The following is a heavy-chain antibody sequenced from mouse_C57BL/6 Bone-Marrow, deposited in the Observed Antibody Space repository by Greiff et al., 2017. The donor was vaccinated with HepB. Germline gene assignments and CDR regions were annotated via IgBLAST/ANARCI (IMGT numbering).Heavy chain of an antibody. D-gene: IGHD4-1*02. Sequence: VQRVESGAELAKPGASVKLSCKASGYTFTSYWMHWVKQRPGQGLEWIGYINPSSGYTKYNQKFKDKATLTADKSSSTAYMQLSSLTYEDSAVYYCARTRDNCPGFAYWGQGTLVTVSA. CDR3: ARTRDNCPGFAY. CDR2: INPSSGYT. CDR1: GYTFTSYW. V-gene: IGHV1-7*01. J-gene: IGHJ3*01.